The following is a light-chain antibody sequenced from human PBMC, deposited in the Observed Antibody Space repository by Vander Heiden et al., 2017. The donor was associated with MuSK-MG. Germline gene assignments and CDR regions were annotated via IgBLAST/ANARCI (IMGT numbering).Light chain of an antibody. CDR1: QSVSSSY. J-gene: IGKJ4*01. CDR2: GAS. V-gene: IGKV3-20*01. CDR3: LQYGSPPLT. Sequence: IVLTQPPGTLSLSPGERATLSCRASQSVSSSYLAWYQQKPGQAPRLLIYGASSRATGIPDRFSGSGSGTDFTLTISRLEPEDFAVYYCLQYGSPPLTFGGGTKVEIK.